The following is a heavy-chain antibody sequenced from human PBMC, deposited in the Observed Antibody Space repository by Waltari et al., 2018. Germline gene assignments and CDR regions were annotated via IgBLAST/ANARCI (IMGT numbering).Heavy chain of an antibody. CDR3: TRRREFFGPDY. CDR1: GYIFTDYD. D-gene: IGHD3-3*01. Sequence: QVQLVQSGPEVKQPGASVKVSCEASGYIFTDYDINWVRQAPGKGFEWMGWRNPNSGNTGYAQKFQGRVTMTMNTPTSRAYIELRDLRSDDTAVYYCTRRREFFGPDYWGQGSLVTVSA. V-gene: IGHV1-8*01. J-gene: IGHJ4*02. CDR2: RNPNSGNT.